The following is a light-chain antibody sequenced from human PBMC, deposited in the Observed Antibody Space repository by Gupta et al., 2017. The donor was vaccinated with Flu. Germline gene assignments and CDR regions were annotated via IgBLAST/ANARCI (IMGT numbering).Light chain of an antibody. Sequence: QSALTQPRSVSGSPGQSVTISCTGTTSDVGGHDFISWYHQDAGEAPKLILYDINKRPSGVPDRFSGSKSGNTASLTISGLQDEDEGDFYCCAYAGRSIWVFGGGTRVTVL. V-gene: IGLV2-11*01. CDR1: TSDVGGHDF. CDR2: DIN. CDR3: CAYAGRSIWV. J-gene: IGLJ3*02.